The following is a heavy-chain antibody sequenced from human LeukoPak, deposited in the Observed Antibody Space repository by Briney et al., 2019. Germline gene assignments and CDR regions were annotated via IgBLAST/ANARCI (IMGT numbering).Heavy chain of an antibody. CDR1: GGSISSYY. CDR2: IYYSGST. CDR3: ARGDPFDY. J-gene: IGHJ4*02. V-gene: IGHV4-59*01. Sequence: SETLSLTCIVSGGSISSYYWSWIRQPPGKGLEWIGYIYYSGSTNYNPSLKSRVTISVDTSKNQFSLKLSSVTAADTAVYYCARGDPFDYWGQGTLVTVSS. D-gene: IGHD2-21*02.